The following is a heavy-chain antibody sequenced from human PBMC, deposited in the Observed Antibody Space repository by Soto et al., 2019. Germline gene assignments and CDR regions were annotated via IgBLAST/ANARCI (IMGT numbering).Heavy chain of an antibody. CDR1: GFTFGNCA. CDR2: ISGSGGST. CDR3: ARDQPGYSYGYGLGY. V-gene: IGHV3-23*01. D-gene: IGHD5-18*01. J-gene: IGHJ4*02. Sequence: GGSLRLSCAASGFTFGNCAMSWVRQVPGKGLECVSVISGSGGSTYYADSVKGRFTISRDNSKNALYLQMNSLRAEDTAVYYCARDQPGYSYGYGLGYWGQGTLVTVSS.